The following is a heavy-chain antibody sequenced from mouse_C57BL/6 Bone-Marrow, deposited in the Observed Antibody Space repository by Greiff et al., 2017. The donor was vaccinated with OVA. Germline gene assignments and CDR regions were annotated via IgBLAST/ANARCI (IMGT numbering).Heavy chain of an antibody. CDR3: TRAGYYYGSRYWYFDV. J-gene: IGHJ1*03. Sequence: QVQLQQSGPELVKPGASVKISCKASGYSFTSYYIHWVKQRPGQGLEWIGWIYPGSGNTKYNEKFKGKATLTAVTSASTAYMELSSLTNEDSAVYYCTRAGYYYGSRYWYFDVWGTGTTVTVSS. CDR1: GYSFTSYY. D-gene: IGHD1-1*01. CDR2: IYPGSGNT. V-gene: IGHV1-66*01.